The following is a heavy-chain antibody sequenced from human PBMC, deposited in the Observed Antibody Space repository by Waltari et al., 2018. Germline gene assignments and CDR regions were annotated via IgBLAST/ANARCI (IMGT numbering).Heavy chain of an antibody. CDR2: IDSEGGGI. V-gene: IGHV3-74*01. CDR3: AKLTPPEDY. D-gene: IGHD7-27*01. J-gene: IGHJ4*02. CDR1: GFRFRRSW. Sequence: EVPLVESGGSSVQPGWALRIPCATPGFRFRRSWMHWVRHRPGKGLVWVSRIDSEGGGIGYADSVRGRFTVSRDNARNTLYLQMNSLRDEDTAVYYCAKLTPPEDYWGQGTLVTVSS.